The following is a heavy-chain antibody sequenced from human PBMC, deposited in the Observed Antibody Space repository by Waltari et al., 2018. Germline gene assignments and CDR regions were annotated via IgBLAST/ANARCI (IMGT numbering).Heavy chain of an antibody. CDR1: GGSFSDYY. V-gene: IGHV4-34*02. J-gene: IGHJ3*02. CDR3: ARVNDYYDTNGAFFDI. Sequence: QVQLQQWGAGLLKPSETLSLTCAVYGGSFSDYYWSWIRQPPGKGLEGVGQINHRGNTNYNPSLKTRVTISVDKSKNQFSLRLSSVTAADTAVYYCARVNDYYDTNGAFFDIWGQGTMVTVSS. CDR2: INHRGNT. D-gene: IGHD3-22*01.